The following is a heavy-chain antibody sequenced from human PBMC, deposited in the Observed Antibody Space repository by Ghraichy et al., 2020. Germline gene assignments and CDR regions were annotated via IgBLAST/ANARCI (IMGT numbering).Heavy chain of an antibody. Sequence: GGSLRLSCAASGFTFSDYYMSWVRQAPGKGLEWVSYISGRATTIYYADSVKGRFTISRDNARKSVYLQMNSLRAEDMAVYYCARDGSGNSGHWFDPWGQGTLVTVSS. CDR2: ISGRATTI. CDR1: GFTFSDYY. D-gene: IGHD1-26*01. CDR3: ARDGSGNSGHWFDP. V-gene: IGHV3-11*01. J-gene: IGHJ5*02.